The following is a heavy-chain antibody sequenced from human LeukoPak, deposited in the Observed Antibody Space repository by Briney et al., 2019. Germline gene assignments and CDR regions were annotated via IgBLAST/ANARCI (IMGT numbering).Heavy chain of an antibody. CDR1: GGSISSGGYY. Sequence: SETLSLTCTVSGGSISSGGYYWSWIRQHPGKGLEWIGYIYHSGSTYYNPSLKSRVTISVDRSKNQFSLKLSSVTAADTAVYYCARGAQSYYFDYWGQGTLVTVSS. J-gene: IGHJ4*02. V-gene: IGHV4-30-2*01. CDR2: IYHSGST. CDR3: ARGAQSYYFDY.